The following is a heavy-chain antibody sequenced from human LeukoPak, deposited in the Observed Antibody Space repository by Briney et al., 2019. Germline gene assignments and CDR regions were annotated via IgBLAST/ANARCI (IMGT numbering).Heavy chain of an antibody. Sequence: SVKVSCKASGGTFSSYAISWVRQAPGQGLEWMGGIIPIFGTANYAQKFQGRVTITADESTSTAYMELSSLRSEDTAVYYCASSAGPYYYYYMDVWGKGTTVTVPS. CDR1: GGTFSSYA. V-gene: IGHV1-69*01. CDR3: ASSAGPYYYYYMDV. D-gene: IGHD2-15*01. CDR2: IIPIFGTA. J-gene: IGHJ6*03.